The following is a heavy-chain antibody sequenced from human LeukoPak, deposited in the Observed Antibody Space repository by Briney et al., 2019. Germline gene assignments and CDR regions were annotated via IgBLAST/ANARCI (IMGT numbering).Heavy chain of an antibody. J-gene: IGHJ4*02. V-gene: IGHV3-74*03. CDR1: GYSFSGSW. CDR2: INSDGSTT. CDR3: IRGLGGGSDY. Sequence: GGSLRLSCAASGYSFSGSWMHWVRQAPAKGLVWVSRINSDGSTTTYADSVQGRFTISRDNAKNTLYLQMNSLRAEDTAVYYCIRGLGGGSDYWGLGTLVTVTS. D-gene: IGHD4-23*01.